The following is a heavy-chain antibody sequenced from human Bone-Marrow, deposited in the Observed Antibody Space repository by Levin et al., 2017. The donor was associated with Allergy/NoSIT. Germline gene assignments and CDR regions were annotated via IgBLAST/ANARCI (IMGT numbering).Heavy chain of an antibody. V-gene: IGHV4-4*07. CDR2: IYTGGSGNT. D-gene: IGHD3-16*01. J-gene: IGHJ6*02. CDR3: ATWGRVDGDYYYGLDV. CDR1: GGSISSYY. Sequence: SCTLSGGSISSYYWSWIRQPAGRGLEWIGLIYTGGSGNTNYNPSLKSRVTMSLDTSKNQFSLNLRSVTAADTAIYYCATWGRVDGDYYYGLDVWDQGTTVTVSS.